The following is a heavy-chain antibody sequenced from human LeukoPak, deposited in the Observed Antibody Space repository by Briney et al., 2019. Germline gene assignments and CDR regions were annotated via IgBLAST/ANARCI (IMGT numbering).Heavy chain of an antibody. CDR2: IRYDGSSK. CDR1: GFTFSSYD. Sequence: PGGSLRLSCAASGFTFSSYDMNWVRQAPGKGLEWVAFIRYDGSSKYYADSVKGRFTISRDISKNTLYLQMNSLRPEDTAVYYCAKPTVPYYYYYYMDVWGKGTTVTVSS. J-gene: IGHJ6*03. D-gene: IGHD4-11*01. CDR3: AKPTVPYYYYYYMDV. V-gene: IGHV3-30*02.